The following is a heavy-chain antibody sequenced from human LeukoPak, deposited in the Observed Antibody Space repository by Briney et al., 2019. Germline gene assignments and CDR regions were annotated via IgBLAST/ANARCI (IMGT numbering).Heavy chain of an antibody. D-gene: IGHD1-26*01. J-gene: IGHJ4*02. Sequence: PGGSLRLSCAASGFTVSNNYMSWVRQAPGKGLEWVSLIYSGGKTYYAASVKGRFTISRDNSKNTLFLQMNSRRAEDTAVYYCGVYSRLDYWGQGTLVTVSS. CDR3: GVYSRLDY. CDR2: IYSGGKT. V-gene: IGHV3-53*01. CDR1: GFTVSNNY.